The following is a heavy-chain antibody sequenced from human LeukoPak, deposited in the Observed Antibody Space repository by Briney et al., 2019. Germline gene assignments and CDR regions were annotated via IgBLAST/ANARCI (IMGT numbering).Heavy chain of an antibody. Sequence: GGSLRLSCAASGFTFSSYEMNWVRQAPGKGLEWVSYISSSGSTIYYADSVKGRFTISRDNAKNSLYLQMNSLRAEATAVYYCARDGSYYDILAGYYPHYYFDYWGRGTLVTVSS. D-gene: IGHD3-9*01. CDR1: GFTFSSYE. CDR2: ISSSGSTI. J-gene: IGHJ4*02. V-gene: IGHV3-48*03. CDR3: ARDGSYYDILAGYYPHYYFDY.